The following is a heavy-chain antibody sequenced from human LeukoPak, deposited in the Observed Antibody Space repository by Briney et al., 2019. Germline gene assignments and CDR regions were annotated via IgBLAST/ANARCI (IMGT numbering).Heavy chain of an antibody. CDR1: GGSISSSHG. CDR3: VRKDDTTTYFFDY. J-gene: IGHJ4*02. Sequence: SETLSPTCSVSGGSISSSHGWTWVRQPPGKGLEWIGEIWHSGSTNYNPSLKSRVTMSVDKSKNQFSLKLSSVTAADTAVYYCVRKDDTTTYFFDYSGQGTLVTVSS. V-gene: IGHV4-4*02. D-gene: IGHD1-26*01. CDR2: IWHSGST.